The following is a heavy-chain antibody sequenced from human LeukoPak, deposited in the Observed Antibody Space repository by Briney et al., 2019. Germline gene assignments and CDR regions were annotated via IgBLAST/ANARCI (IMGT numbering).Heavy chain of an antibody. J-gene: IGHJ4*02. V-gene: IGHV4-4*07. CDR2: IFTSGST. D-gene: IGHD1-26*01. CDR3: ARDRDSGSSSNRFYFDY. CDR1: GGSISNYY. Sequence: TLSLTCTVSGGSISNYYWSWVRQPAGKGLEWIGRIFTSGSTNYNPSLKSRVTMSVDTSMNQLSLKLSSVTAADTAVYYCARDRDSGSSSNRFYFDYWGQGTLVTVSS.